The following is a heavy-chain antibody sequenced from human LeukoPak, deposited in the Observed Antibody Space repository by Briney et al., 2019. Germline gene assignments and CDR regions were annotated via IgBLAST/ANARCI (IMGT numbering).Heavy chain of an antibody. V-gene: IGHV3-9*01. Sequence: PGGSLRLSCAASGFIFENYAMYWVRQPPGKGLEWVSGINWNSGGIGYADSAKGRFTISRDNAKNSLYLQMNSLRPEDTALYYCAKRGSSYDFDHWGQGTLVTVSS. J-gene: IGHJ4*02. D-gene: IGHD1-26*01. CDR1: GFIFENYA. CDR2: INWNSGGI. CDR3: AKRGSSYDFDH.